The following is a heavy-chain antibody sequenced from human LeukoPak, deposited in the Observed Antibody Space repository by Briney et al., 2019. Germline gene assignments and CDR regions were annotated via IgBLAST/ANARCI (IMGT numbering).Heavy chain of an antibody. V-gene: IGHV3-20*04. CDR1: GFTFDAFG. CDR3: ARGYCTGANCRPYYYYGMDV. CDR2: IRGDAGST. D-gene: IGHD2-8*02. Sequence: GGSLRLSCAASGFTFDAFGMTWVRQAPGKGLEWVSAIRGDAGSTGYADSVKGRFTVSRDNSKNTLDMQMNSLRAEDTAVYYCARGYCTGANCRPYYYYGMDVWGQGTTVTVSS. J-gene: IGHJ6*02.